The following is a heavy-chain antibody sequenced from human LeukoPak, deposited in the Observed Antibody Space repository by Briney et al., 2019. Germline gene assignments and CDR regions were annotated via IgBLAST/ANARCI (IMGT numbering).Heavy chain of an antibody. J-gene: IGHJ3*02. V-gene: IGHV4-59*01. CDR3: AREVQYQYCSGGSCYDDAFDI. D-gene: IGHD2-15*01. CDR1: GGSISSYY. CDR2: IYYSGST. Sequence: PSETLSLTXTVSGGSISSYYWSWIRQPPGKGLEWIGYIYYSGSTNYNPSLKSRVTISVDTSKNQFSLKLSSVTAADTAVYYCAREVQYQYCSGGSCYDDAFDIWGQGTMVTVSS.